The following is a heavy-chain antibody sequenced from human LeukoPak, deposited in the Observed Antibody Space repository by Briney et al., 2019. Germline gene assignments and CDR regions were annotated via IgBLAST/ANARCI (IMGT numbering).Heavy chain of an antibody. V-gene: IGHV4-59*08. CDR2: IYYSGST. D-gene: IGHD5-18*01. CDR1: GGSISSYY. CDR3: ARRGYSYGLVDY. J-gene: IGHJ4*02. Sequence: SETLSLTCTVSGGSISSYYWSWIRQPTGEGLEWIGYIYYSGSTNYNPSLKSRVTISVDTSKNQFSLKLSSVTAADTAVYYCARRGYSYGLVDYWGQGTLVTVSS.